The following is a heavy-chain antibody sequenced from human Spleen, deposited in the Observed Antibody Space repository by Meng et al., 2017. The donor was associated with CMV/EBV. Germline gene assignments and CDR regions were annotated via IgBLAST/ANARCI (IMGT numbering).Heavy chain of an antibody. CDR2: IPYDGSNQ. CDR3: AKGQCWSGFDFFDY. J-gene: IGHJ4*02. V-gene: IGHV3-30*02. CDR1: IFSSCG. D-gene: IGHD3-3*01. Sequence: IFSSCGMHWVRLCPAKVLEWVAFIPYDGSNQHYADSVKCRFTISRDNSKNMVYLQMNTLRAEETALYYCAKGQCWSGFDFFDYWGQGTLVTVSS.